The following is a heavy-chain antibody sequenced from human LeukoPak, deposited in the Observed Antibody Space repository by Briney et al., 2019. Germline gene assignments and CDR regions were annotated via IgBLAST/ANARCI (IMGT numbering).Heavy chain of an antibody. CDR2: SGST. V-gene: IGHV4-59*01. D-gene: IGHD5-18*01. J-gene: IGHJ4*02. CDR3: ARGEYSYGYVLGY. Sequence: SETLSLTCTVSGGSFSDYYWTWLRQPPGKGPEWIGYSGSTNYNPSLKSRVSISVDTSKRHFSLTLSSVTAADTAVYYCARGEYSYGYVLGYWGQGTLVTVSS. CDR1: GGSFSDYY.